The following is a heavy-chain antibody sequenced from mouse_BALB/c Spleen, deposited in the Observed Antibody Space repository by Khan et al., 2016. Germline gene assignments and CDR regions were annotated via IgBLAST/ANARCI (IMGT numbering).Heavy chain of an antibody. Sequence: QIQLVQSGPELKKPGKTVKISCKASGYTFTHYGMNWVKQAPGKGLKWMGWINTYSGESTYADDFKGRFAFSLETSANTAYLQINNLKNEDTATYFCARYRYYYGSSRYFDVWGAGTTVTVSS. V-gene: IGHV9-3-1*01. CDR1: GYTFTHYG. J-gene: IGHJ1*01. CDR2: INTYSGES. CDR3: ARYRYYYGSSRYFDV. D-gene: IGHD1-1*01.